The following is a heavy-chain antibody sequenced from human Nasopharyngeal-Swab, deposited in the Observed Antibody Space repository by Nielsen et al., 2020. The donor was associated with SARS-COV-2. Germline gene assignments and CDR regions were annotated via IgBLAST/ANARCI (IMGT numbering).Heavy chain of an antibody. CDR1: GYSISSGYY. CDR3: AGDTYYYDSSGYYSDY. V-gene: IGHV4-38-2*02. D-gene: IGHD3-22*01. CDR2: IYHSGST. Sequence: SETLSLTCTVSGYSISSGYYWGWIRQPPGKGLEWIGSIYHSGSTYYNPSLKSRVTISVDTSKNQFSLKLSSVTAADTAVYYCAGDTYYYDSSGYYSDYWGQGTLVTVSS. J-gene: IGHJ4*02.